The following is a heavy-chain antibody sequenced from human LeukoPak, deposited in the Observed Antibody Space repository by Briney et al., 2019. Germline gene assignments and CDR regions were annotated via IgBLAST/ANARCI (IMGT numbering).Heavy chain of an antibody. CDR2: IYPGDSDT. CDR1: GYSFTTYW. D-gene: IGHD4-11*01. J-gene: IGHJ4*02. CDR3: ARHYNFDY. Sequence: GESLKISCKGSGYSFTTYWIGWVRQMPGKGLEWMGNIYPGDSDTRYNPSFQGQVTISADKSIGTAYLQWSSLKASDTAIYYCARHYNFDYWGQGTLVTVSS. V-gene: IGHV5-51*01.